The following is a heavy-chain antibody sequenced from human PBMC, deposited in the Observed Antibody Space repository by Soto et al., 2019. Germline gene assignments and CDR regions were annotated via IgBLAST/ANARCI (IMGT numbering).Heavy chain of an antibody. V-gene: IGHV3-73*01. CDR1: GFTFSNSA. Sequence: EVQLEESGGGLVQPGGSLKLSCAASGFTFSNSAVHWVRQASGKGLEWVGRVRSKGNNYATAYTESVKGRFTISRDDSKYTAYLQMNSLKTEDTAVYYCSALSYNSGWHYWGQGTLVTVSS. D-gene: IGHD6-19*01. J-gene: IGHJ4*02. CDR3: SALSYNSGWHY. CDR2: VRSKGNNYAT.